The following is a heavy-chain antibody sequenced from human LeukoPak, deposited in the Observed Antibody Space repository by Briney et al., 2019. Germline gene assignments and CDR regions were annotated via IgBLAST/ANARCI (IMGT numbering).Heavy chain of an antibody. J-gene: IGHJ4*02. Sequence: GGSLRLSCAASGFTFSSYAMSWVRQAPGKGLEWVSAISGSGGGTYYADSVKGRFTISRDNSKNTLYLQMNSLRAEDTAVYYCARDHYYDSSGYKDWGQGTLVTVSS. CDR2: ISGSGGGT. V-gene: IGHV3-23*01. D-gene: IGHD3-22*01. CDR1: GFTFSSYA. CDR3: ARDHYYDSSGYKD.